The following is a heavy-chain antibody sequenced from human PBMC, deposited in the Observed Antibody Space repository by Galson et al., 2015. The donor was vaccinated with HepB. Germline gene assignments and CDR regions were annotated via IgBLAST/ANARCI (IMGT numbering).Heavy chain of an antibody. CDR3: ARVDGYRTLWDY. J-gene: IGHJ4*01. CDR2: IYHSGKT. V-gene: IGHV4-59*01. Sequence: SETLSLTCTVSGGSISSYYCSWIRQSPGKGLEWIGYIYHSGKTNYDPSLKGRVTISVDTSKNQFSLKLISVTAADTAVYYCARVDGYRTLWDYWGHGTLVTVSS. D-gene: IGHD2-21*02. CDR1: GGSISSYY.